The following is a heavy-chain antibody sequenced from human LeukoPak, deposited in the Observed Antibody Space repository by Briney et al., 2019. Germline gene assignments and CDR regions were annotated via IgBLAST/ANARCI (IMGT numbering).Heavy chain of an antibody. V-gene: IGHV1-69*04. CDR2: IIPILNIT. J-gene: IGHJ4*02. CDR3: ARDDDRAREIDY. CDR1: RGTFSKYA. D-gene: IGHD3-22*01. Sequence: SVKVSCKASRGTFSKYAISWVRQAPGQGLEWMGMIIPILNITHYAQKFQGRVTIAADKSTSTAYMELSSLRSEDTAVYYCARDDDRAREIDYWGQGTLVTVSS.